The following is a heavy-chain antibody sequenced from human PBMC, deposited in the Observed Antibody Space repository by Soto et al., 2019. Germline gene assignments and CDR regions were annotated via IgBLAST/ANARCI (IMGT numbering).Heavy chain of an antibody. CDR2: ISSSGSTI. V-gene: IGHV3-48*03. J-gene: IGHJ6*02. D-gene: IGHD3-22*01. CDR3: ARSMIEDYYYGMDV. CDR1: GFTFSSYE. Sequence: PGGSLRLSCAASGFTFSSYEMNWVRQAPGKGLEWVSYISSSGSTIYYADSVKGRFTISRDNAKNSLYLQMNSLRAEDTAGYYCARSMIEDYYYGMDVWGQGTTVTVSS.